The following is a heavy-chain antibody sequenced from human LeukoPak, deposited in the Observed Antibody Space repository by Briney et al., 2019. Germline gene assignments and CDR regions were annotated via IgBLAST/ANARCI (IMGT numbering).Heavy chain of an antibody. CDR2: MSYSGST. CDR1: GGYISSSSYF. CDR3: AYYYYGMDV. J-gene: IGHJ6*02. Sequence: PSETLSLTCTVSGGYISSSSYFWAWIRQPPGKGLECIGSMSYSGSTYYNPSLKSRVTISVDTSKYQFSLKLSSVTAADTAVYYCAYYYYGMDVWGQGTTVTVSS. V-gene: IGHV4-39*07.